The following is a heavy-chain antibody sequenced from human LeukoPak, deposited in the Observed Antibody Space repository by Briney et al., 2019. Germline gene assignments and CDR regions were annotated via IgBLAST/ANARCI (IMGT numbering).Heavy chain of an antibody. V-gene: IGHV1-18*01. Sequence: GASVKVSCKAFGYTFTSYGISWVRQAPGQGLEWMGWISAYNGNTNYAQKLQGRVTMTTDTSTSTAYMELRSLRSDDTAVYYCARGKVYYYYYYYMDVWGKGTTVTVS. CDR1: GYTFTSYG. CDR3: ARGKVYYYYYYYMDV. J-gene: IGHJ6*03. CDR2: ISAYNGNT.